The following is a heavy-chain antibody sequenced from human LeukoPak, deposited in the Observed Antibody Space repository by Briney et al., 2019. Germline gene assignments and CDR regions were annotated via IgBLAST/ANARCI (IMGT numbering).Heavy chain of an antibody. CDR2: ISYDGSNK. CDR1: GFTFSSYG. J-gene: IGHJ4*02. CDR3: AKGGSVGATTGYFDY. D-gene: IGHD1-26*01. Sequence: GRSLRLSCAASGFTFSSYGMHWVRQAPGKGLEWVAVISYDGSNKYYADSVKGRFTISRDNSKNTLYLQMNSLRAEDTAVYYCAKGGSVGATTGYFDYWGQGTLVTVSS. V-gene: IGHV3-30*18.